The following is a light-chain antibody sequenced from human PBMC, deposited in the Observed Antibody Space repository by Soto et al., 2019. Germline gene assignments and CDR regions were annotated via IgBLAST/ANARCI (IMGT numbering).Light chain of an antibody. CDR3: QQSYSTPRT. V-gene: IGKV1-39*01. J-gene: IGKJ1*01. CDR1: QDISSY. CDR2: TAS. Sequence: DIQMTQSPSSLSASVGDRVTITCQARQDISSYLNWYQQKPGKAPKLLIYTASSLQSGVPSRFSGSGSGTDFTLTISSLQPEDFATYYCQQSYSTPRTFGQGTKVDIK.